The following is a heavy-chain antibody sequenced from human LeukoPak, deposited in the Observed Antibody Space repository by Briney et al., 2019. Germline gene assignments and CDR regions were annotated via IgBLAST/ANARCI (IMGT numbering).Heavy chain of an antibody. CDR1: GFTFNNYA. Sequence: GRSLRLSCAASGFTFNNYAMSWVRQAPGTGLEWVSAVSGSGGSTNYADSVKGRFTISRDNAKNSVYLQMNSLRDDDTAVYYCARARSGWYMDYWGQGTLVTVSS. CDR2: VSGSGGST. CDR3: ARARSGWYMDY. D-gene: IGHD6-19*01. J-gene: IGHJ4*02. V-gene: IGHV3-23*01.